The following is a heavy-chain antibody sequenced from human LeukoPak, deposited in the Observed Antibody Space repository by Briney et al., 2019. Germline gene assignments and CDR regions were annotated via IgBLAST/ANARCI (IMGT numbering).Heavy chain of an antibody. CDR1: GFTYSNYA. V-gene: IGHV3-13*04. CDR2: IGTAGDT. Sequence: HPGRSLRLSCAASGFTYSNYAMHWVRQATGKGLEWVSGIGTAGDTYYPGSVKGRFTISRENAKNSLYLQMNSLRAGDTAVYYCARGYYYGSGSYWGFDYWGQGTLVTVSS. CDR3: ARGYYYGSGSYWGFDY. J-gene: IGHJ4*02. D-gene: IGHD3-10*01.